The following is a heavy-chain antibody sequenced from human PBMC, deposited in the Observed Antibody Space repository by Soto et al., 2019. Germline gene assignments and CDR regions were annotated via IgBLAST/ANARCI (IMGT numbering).Heavy chain of an antibody. J-gene: IGHJ3*02. V-gene: IGHV1-2*04. CDR3: AGGAGNGVLRYFDSAFDI. Sequence: ASVKVSCKASGYTFTGYYMHWVRQAPGQGLEWMGWINPNSGGTNYAQKFQGWVTMTRDTSISTAYMELSRLRSDDTAGYYCAGGAGNGVLRYFDSAFDIWGQGTMVTVSS. CDR1: GYTFTGYY. D-gene: IGHD3-9*01. CDR2: INPNSGGT.